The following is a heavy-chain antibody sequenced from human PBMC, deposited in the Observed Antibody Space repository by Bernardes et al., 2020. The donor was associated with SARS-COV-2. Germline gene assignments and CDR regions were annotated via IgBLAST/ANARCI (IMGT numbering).Heavy chain of an antibody. CDR1: GFCFSTSC. J-gene: IGHJ4*02. V-gene: IGHV3-74*01. Sequence: SCAYSGFCFSTSCLHWVRRTPGKGLVWVQRINSDGSVIDYADSVKGRFTISRDNAKNTLYLQMNSLRADDTAVYYCARAGQFYFEYWGLGTLVIVVS. CDR2: INSDGSVI. CDR3: ARAGQFYFEY.